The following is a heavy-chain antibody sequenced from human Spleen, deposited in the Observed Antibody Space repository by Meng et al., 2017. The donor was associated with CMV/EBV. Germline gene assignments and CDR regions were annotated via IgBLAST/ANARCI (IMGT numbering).Heavy chain of an antibody. CDR3: ARFSGNYFYGMDV. Sequence: SQTLSLTCAVYGGSFNGYYWSWIRQPPGKGLEWIGEINHSGSTNYNSSLKTRVTISVDTSKNQFSLKLSSVTAADTAVYYCARFSGNYFYGMDVWGQGTTVTVSS. CDR2: INHSGST. J-gene: IGHJ6*02. CDR1: GGSFNGYY. V-gene: IGHV4-34*01. D-gene: IGHD1-26*01.